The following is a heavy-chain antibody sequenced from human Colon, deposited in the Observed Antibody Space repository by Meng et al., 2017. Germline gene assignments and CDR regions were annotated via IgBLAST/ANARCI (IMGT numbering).Heavy chain of an antibody. CDR1: CYTFTGYY. V-gene: IGHV1-2*06. CDR2: INPNSGGT. CDR3: ARENGGSDDYGGNFDY. J-gene: IGHJ4*02. Sequence: AEMKKPVASVNVSCTASCYTFTGYYMHWVRQAPGQGLEWMGRINPNSGGTNYAQKFQGRVTMTRDTSISTAYMELSRLRSDDTAVYYCARENGGSDDYGGNFDYWGQGTLVTVSS. D-gene: IGHD4-23*01.